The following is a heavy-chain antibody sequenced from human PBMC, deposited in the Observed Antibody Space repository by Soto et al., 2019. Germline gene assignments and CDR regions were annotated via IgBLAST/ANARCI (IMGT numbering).Heavy chain of an antibody. CDR3: ARDGHYIPVAGTAHYYFDY. CDR2: ISGYDGKT. Sequence: QVLLVQSGGEVKKPGASVKVSCKASGFNFISYGINWVRQAPGQGLEWMGWISGYDGKTVYAHSVQDRVTMTTDATTGTAYMELSSLRSEDTAVYYCARDGHYIPVAGTAHYYFDYWGLGTLVTVSS. CDR1: GFNFISYG. D-gene: IGHD6-19*01. V-gene: IGHV1-18*04. J-gene: IGHJ4*02.